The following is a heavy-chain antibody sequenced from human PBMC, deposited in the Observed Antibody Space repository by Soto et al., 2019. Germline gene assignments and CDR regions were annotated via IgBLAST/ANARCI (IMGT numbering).Heavy chain of an antibody. CDR3: AREYAFSSDY. CDR1: GGYMRSYY. Sequence: TSETLSLTCSVSGGYMRSYYWSCIRQPPGKGLEWIGYIHDSGITDYNPSLKSRATISIDTFRNQISLNLHSVTAADTAVYYCAREYAFSSDYWGQGTVVTVSS. J-gene: IGHJ4*02. V-gene: IGHV4-59*01. CDR2: IHDSGIT. D-gene: IGHD2-2*01.